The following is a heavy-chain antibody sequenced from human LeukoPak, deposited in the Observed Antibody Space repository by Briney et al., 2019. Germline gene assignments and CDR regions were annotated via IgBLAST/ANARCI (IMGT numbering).Heavy chain of an antibody. D-gene: IGHD5-18*01. Sequence: GGSLRLSCAASGFTFSGYAMHWVRQAPGKGLEWVAFIRHDGSNKDYADSVKGRFTISRDNSQNTVYLQMNSLRAEDTAVYYCARHLSGVTGYTYGRGIDYWGQGTLVTVSS. CDR1: GFTFSGYA. J-gene: IGHJ4*02. CDR2: IRHDGSNK. CDR3: ARHLSGVTGYTYGRGIDY. V-gene: IGHV3-30*02.